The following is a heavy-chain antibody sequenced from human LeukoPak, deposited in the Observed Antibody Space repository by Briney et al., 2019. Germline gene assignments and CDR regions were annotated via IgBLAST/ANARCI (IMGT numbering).Heavy chain of an antibody. CDR3: AQDGAWLRFDH. Sequence: GGSLRLSCAASGFTFSNHWMSWVRQAPGKGLEWVSGISPGGDIKYYADSVKGRFVISRDNSKNTVYLQMNSLRVDDTARYYCAQDGAWLRFDHWGQGTLVTVSS. V-gene: IGHV3-23*01. CDR2: ISPGGDIK. J-gene: IGHJ4*02. D-gene: IGHD5-12*01. CDR1: GFTFSNHW.